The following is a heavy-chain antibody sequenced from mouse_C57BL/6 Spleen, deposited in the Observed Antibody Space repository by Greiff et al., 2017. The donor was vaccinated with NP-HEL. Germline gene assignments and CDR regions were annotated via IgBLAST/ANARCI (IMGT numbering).Heavy chain of an antibody. CDR1: GYTFTDYE. D-gene: IGHD3-2*02. Sequence: VQLQQSGAELVRPGASVTLSCKASGYTFTDYEMHWVKQTPVHGLEWIGAIDPDTGGTAYNQKFTGKAILTADKSSSTAYMELRILTSEDSAVYYCTRPDQATSCAYWGQGPLVTVSA. J-gene: IGHJ3*01. CDR3: TRPDQATSCAY. V-gene: IGHV1-15*01. CDR2: IDPDTGGT.